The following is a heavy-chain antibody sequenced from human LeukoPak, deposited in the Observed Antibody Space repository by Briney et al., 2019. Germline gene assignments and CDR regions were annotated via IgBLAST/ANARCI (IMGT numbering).Heavy chain of an antibody. Sequence: ASVKVSCKASGYPFTNYGITWVRQAPGQGLEWMGWISPYTGNTKYAQSFQGRVTMTTDTSTSTAYMELRSLRSDDTAVYYCARVGQQLVFLPWGQGTLVTVSS. D-gene: IGHD6-13*01. CDR3: ARVGQQLVFLP. CDR1: GYPFTNYG. J-gene: IGHJ5*02. CDR2: ISPYTGNT. V-gene: IGHV1-18*01.